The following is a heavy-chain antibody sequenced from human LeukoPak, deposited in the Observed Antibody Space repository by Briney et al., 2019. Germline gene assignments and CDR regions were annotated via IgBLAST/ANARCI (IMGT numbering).Heavy chain of an antibody. CDR1: GGSISTYY. J-gene: IGHJ4*02. CDR2: IYYSGST. D-gene: IGHD4-17*01. CDR3: ARVSFLNGRGDYPDY. V-gene: IGHV4-59*08. Sequence: SETLSLTCTVSGGSISTYYWSWIRQPPGKELEWIGYIYYSGSTSYNPSLKSRVTISLDTSKNQFSLKLSSVTAADTAVYYCARVSFLNGRGDYPDYWGQGTLVTVSS.